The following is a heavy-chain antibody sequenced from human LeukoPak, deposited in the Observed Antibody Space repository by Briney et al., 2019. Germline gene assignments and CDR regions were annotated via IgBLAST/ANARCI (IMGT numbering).Heavy chain of an antibody. D-gene: IGHD2-2*01. Sequence: GGSLRLSCAASGFTFSSYWMHWVRQAPGKGLVWVSRVNSDGSSTGYEDSVKGRFTISRDNAKNTLYLQMNSLRAEDTAVYYCARSTSTSRGGTWGQGTLVTVSS. J-gene: IGHJ5*02. CDR2: VNSDGSST. CDR3: ARSTSTSRGGT. CDR1: GFTFSSYW. V-gene: IGHV3-74*01.